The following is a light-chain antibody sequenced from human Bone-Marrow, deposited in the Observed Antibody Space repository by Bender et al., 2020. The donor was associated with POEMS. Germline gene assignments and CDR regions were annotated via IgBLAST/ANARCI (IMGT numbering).Light chain of an antibody. V-gene: IGLV2-14*01. Sequence: QSALTQPASVSGSPGQSITISCTGTNFDVGGYDLVSWYQQHPGKAPKLIIYEVTNRPSGISNRFSGSKSGSTASLTISGLQAEDESDYYCSSYATGSTWVFGGGTTVTVL. CDR3: SSYATGSTWV. J-gene: IGLJ3*02. CDR2: EVT. CDR1: NFDVGGYDL.